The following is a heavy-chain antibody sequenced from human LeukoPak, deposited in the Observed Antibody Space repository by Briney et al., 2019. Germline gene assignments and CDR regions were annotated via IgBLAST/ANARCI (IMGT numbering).Heavy chain of an antibody. J-gene: IGHJ3*02. Sequence: GESLKISCKGSGYSFSKYWIGWVRQMPGKGLEWMGIIYPGDSDTRYGPSFQGQVTISADKSISTAYLQWSSLKASDTAMYYCASYLLGYSFWAFDIWGQGTMVTVSS. CDR3: ASYLLGYSFWAFDI. D-gene: IGHD2-21*01. CDR1: GYSFSKYW. V-gene: IGHV5-51*01. CDR2: IYPGDSDT.